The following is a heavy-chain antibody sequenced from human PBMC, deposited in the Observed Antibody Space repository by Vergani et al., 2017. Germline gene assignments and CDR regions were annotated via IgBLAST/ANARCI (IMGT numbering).Heavy chain of an antibody. CDR2: ISSSSSYI. Sequence: EVQLLESGGGLVQPGGSLRLSCAASGFTFSSYAMSWVRQAPGKGLEWVSAISSSSSYIYYADSVKGRFTISRDNAKNSLYLQMNSLRAEDTAVYYCASVFMGYCSSTSCYWYYFDYWGQGTLVTVSS. D-gene: IGHD2-2*01. CDR1: GFTFSSYA. CDR3: ASVFMGYCSSTSCYWYYFDY. V-gene: IGHV3-21*01. J-gene: IGHJ4*02.